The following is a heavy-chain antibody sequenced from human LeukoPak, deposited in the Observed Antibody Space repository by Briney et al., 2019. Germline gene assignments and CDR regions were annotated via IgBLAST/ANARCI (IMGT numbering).Heavy chain of an antibody. V-gene: IGHV3-33*01. Sequence: GGSLRLSCIASGFTFSDDGMHWVRQAPGKGLEWVALIWKDGSQTFYGDSVKGRFIISRDNSRNTLDLQMNSLSAEDTAVYYCVREGIGGTFYRGNFDRWGQGTLVTVSS. J-gene: IGHJ4*02. CDR2: IWKDGSQT. D-gene: IGHD2-15*01. CDR1: GFTFSDDG. CDR3: VREGIGGTFYRGNFDR.